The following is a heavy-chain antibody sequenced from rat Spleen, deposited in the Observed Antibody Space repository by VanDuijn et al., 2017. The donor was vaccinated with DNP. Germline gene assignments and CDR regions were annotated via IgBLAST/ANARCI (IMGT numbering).Heavy chain of an antibody. V-gene: IGHV5-20*01. D-gene: IGHD2-2*01. CDR2: ISYDGGSI. Sequence: EVQLVESGGGLVQPGGSLKLSCVASGFIFSDYYMAWVRQAPGKGLEWIASISYDGGSIYIRDSVKGRFTLSRDNAKCSLYLQMDSLRSEETATYYCARRDTFYYFDYWGQGVMVTVSS. CDR1: GFIFSDYY. CDR3: ARRDTFYYFDY. J-gene: IGHJ2*01.